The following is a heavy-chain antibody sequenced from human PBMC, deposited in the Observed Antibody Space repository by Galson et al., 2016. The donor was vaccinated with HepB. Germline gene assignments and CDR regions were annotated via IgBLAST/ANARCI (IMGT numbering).Heavy chain of an antibody. V-gene: IGHV3-64D*09. D-gene: IGHD6-25*01. Sequence: SLRLSCAASGFTFTDYAMHWVRQAPGKGPEHVSAISNNGRNTYYAVSVKGRFTISRDNSKNMLYLQMTSLRPEDTALYYCAKVGCIAATGTCDYWGQGMLVTVSS. J-gene: IGHJ4*02. CDR1: GFTFTDYA. CDR2: ISNNGRNT. CDR3: AKVGCIAATGTCDY.